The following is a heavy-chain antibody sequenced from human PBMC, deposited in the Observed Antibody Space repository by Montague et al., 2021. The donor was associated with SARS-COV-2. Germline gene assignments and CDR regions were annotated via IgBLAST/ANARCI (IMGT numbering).Heavy chain of an antibody. D-gene: IGHD3-9*01. V-gene: IGHV4-59*01. CDR2: IYYSGST. Sequence: SETLSLTCTVSGGSISRYYRNWIRQPPGKGLAWIAYIYYSGSTNYNPSLKSRVTISVDTSKNQFSLKLSSVTAADTAVYYCARSRENYNILTGYPYYFDYRGQGTLVTVSS. CDR3: ARSRENYNILTGYPYYFDY. J-gene: IGHJ4*02. CDR1: GGSISRYY.